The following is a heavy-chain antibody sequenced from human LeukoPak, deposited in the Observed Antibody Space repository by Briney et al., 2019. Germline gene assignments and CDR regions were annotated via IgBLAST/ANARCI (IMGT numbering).Heavy chain of an antibody. Sequence: ASVKVSCKASGYTFTGYYMHWVRQAPGQGLEWMGWISPNSGGTNYAQKFQGRVTMTRDTSISTAYMELSRLRSDDTAVYYCARVPLSMQWLDRDFDYWGQGTLVTVSS. CDR3: ARVPLSMQWLDRDFDY. CDR2: ISPNSGGT. V-gene: IGHV1-2*02. CDR1: GYTFTGYY. J-gene: IGHJ4*02. D-gene: IGHD6-19*01.